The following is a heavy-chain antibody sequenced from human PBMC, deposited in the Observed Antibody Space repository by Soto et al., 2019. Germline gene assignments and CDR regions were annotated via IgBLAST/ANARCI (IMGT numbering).Heavy chain of an antibody. Sequence: ASVKVSCKASGGTFSTYTFSWVRQAPGQGLEWMGGIIPIFGTTNYAQRFQGRVTITADESTTTAYMELSSLRSDDTAVYYCARVGLRGHLLGYFDFWGQGTLVTVSS. CDR3: ARVGLRGHLLGYFDF. CDR2: IIPIFGTT. J-gene: IGHJ4*02. CDR1: GGTFSTYT. V-gene: IGHV1-69*13. D-gene: IGHD3-10*01.